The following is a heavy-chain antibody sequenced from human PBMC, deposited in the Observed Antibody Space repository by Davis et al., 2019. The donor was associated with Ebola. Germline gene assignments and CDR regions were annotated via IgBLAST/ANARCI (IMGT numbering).Heavy chain of an antibody. J-gene: IGHJ4*02. V-gene: IGHV3-33*01. CDR2: IWYDGSNK. D-gene: IGHD4-17*01. Sequence: GESLKISCAASGFTFSSYGMHWVRQAPGKGLEWVAVIWYDGSNKYYADSVKGRFTISRDNSKNTLYLQMNSLRAEDTAVYYCARDKGDYGDSTFDYWGQGTLVTVSS. CDR3: ARDKGDYGDSTFDY. CDR1: GFTFSSYG.